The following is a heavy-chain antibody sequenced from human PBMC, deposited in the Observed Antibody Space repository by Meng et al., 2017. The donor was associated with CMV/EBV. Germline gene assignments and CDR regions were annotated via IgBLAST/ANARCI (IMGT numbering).Heavy chain of an antibody. CDR1: GFTFSSYE. V-gene: IGHV3-48*03. J-gene: IGHJ5*02. D-gene: IGHD1-1*01. CDR3: ARSTGTVPVDP. CDR2: ISSSGSTI. Sequence: LSLTCAASGFTFSSYEMNWVRQAPGKGLEWVSYISSSGSTIYYADSVKGRFTISRDNAKNSLYLQMNSLRAEDTAVYYCARSTGTVPVDPWGQGTLVTVSS.